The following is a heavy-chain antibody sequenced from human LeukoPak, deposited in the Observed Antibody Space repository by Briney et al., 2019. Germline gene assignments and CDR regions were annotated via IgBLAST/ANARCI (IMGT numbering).Heavy chain of an antibody. V-gene: IGHV1-18*01. J-gene: IGHJ6*02. Sequence: ASVNVSCKASGYIFTSNDISWMRQAPGQGLEWMGWISIYNGNTNYAQKFQDRVTMTTDTSTSTAYMELRSLRSDDTAVYYCARDSPWGMDVWGQGTTVTVSS. CDR3: ARDSPWGMDV. CDR2: ISIYNGNT. CDR1: GYIFTSND.